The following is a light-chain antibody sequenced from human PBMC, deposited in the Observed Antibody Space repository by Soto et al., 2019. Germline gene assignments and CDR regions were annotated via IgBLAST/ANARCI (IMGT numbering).Light chain of an antibody. Sequence: DIVMTQSPDSLAVSLGERATINCRSSETVLNSSRNQNYLAWYQQKPGQPPKMLIYWASTRNDGVPDRFTGSGSGTDFTLTITSLQSEDVAVYYCPQYYRAPDTFGQGTKVEIK. V-gene: IGKV4-1*01. CDR1: ETVLNSSRNQNY. CDR3: PQYYRAPDT. CDR2: WAS. J-gene: IGKJ2*01.